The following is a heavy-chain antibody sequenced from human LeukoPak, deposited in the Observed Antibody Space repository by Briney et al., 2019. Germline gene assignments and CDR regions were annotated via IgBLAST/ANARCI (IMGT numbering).Heavy chain of an antibody. CDR3: ANDAAQQQVSNLFYGMDV. V-gene: IGHV3-9*01. D-gene: IGHD6-13*01. CDR2: ISWNSGSI. CDR1: GFTFDDYA. J-gene: IGHJ6*02. Sequence: GGSLRLSCAASGFTFDDYAMHWVRQAPGKGLEWVSGISWNSGSIGYADSVKGRFSISRDNSKNTLYLQMNSLRAEDTAVYFCANDAAQQQVSNLFYGMDVWGQGTTVTVSS.